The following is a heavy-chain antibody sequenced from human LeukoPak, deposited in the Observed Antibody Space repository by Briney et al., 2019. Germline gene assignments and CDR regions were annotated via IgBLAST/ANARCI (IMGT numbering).Heavy chain of an antibody. Sequence: GGSLRLSCAASGFTFSSYAMHWVRQAPGKGLEWVAVISYDGSNKYYADSVKGRFTISRDNSKNTLYLQMNSLRAEDTAVYYCARAYGEYYYYYYMDVWGKGTTVTISS. CDR1: GFTFSSYA. V-gene: IGHV3-30*04. D-gene: IGHD3-10*01. J-gene: IGHJ6*03. CDR3: ARAYGEYYYYYYMDV. CDR2: ISYDGSNK.